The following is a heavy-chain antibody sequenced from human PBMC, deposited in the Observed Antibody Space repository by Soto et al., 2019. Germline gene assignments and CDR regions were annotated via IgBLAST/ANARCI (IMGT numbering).Heavy chain of an antibody. CDR2: INHSGST. D-gene: IGHD3-3*01. Sequence: SETLSLTCTVSGDSVRNQYWSWIRQPPGKGLEWIGEINHSGSTNYNPSLKSRVTISVDTSKNQFSLKLSSVTAADTAVYYCGRLRLGGYYGRYYYYGMDVWGQGTTVTAP. V-gene: IGHV4-34*01. J-gene: IGHJ6*02. CDR3: GRLRLGGYYGRYYYYGMDV. CDR1: GDSVRNQY.